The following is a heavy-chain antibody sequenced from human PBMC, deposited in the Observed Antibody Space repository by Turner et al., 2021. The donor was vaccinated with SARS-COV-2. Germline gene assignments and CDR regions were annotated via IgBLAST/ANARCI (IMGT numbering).Heavy chain of an antibody. V-gene: IGHV1-69*01. Sequence: QVQLVQSGAEVKKPGSSVKVSCKASGGTFSSYAISWVRQAPGQGLEWMGGIIPTFGTANYEQKLQGRVTITADESPSTAYMELSSLRSEDTAVYYCARGEVGYCSGGRCYSGSYGGQGTLVTVSS. D-gene: IGHD2-15*01. J-gene: IGHJ4*02. CDR3: ARGEVGYCSGGRCYSGSY. CDR2: IIPTFGTA. CDR1: GGTFSSYA.